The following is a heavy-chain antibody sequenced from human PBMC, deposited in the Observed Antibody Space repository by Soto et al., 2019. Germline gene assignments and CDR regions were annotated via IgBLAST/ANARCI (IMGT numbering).Heavy chain of an antibody. CDR3: ARAPRGYSYGYNYYGMDV. D-gene: IGHD5-18*01. Sequence: SETLSLTCTVSGGSISSYYWSWIRQPPGKGLGWIGYIYYSGSTNYNPSLKSRVTISVDTSKNQFSLKLSSVTAADTAVYYCARAPRGYSYGYNYYGMDVWGQGTTVTVSS. CDR2: IYYSGST. V-gene: IGHV4-59*01. J-gene: IGHJ6*02. CDR1: GGSISSYY.